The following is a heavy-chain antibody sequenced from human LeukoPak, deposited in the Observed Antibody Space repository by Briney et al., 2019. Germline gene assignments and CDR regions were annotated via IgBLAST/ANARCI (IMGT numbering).Heavy chain of an antibody. V-gene: IGHV1-2*02. Sequence: ASVKVSCKASGYTFTGYYMHWVRQAPGQGLEWMGWINPNSGGTNYAQKFQGRVTMTRDTSISTAYMELSRLRSDDTAVYYCARDSDSSSWYLGMDYWGQGTLVTVSS. CDR2: INPNSGGT. D-gene: IGHD6-13*01. J-gene: IGHJ4*02. CDR3: ARDSDSSSWYLGMDY. CDR1: GYTFTGYY.